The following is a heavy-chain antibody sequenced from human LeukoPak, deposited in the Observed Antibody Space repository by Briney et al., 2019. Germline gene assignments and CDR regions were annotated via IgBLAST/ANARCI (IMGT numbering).Heavy chain of an antibody. CDR1: GYTFTGYY. V-gene: IGHV1-2*02. J-gene: IGHJ5*02. Sequence: ASVKVSCNAAGYTFTGYYMHWVRQPPGEGIEWMGWINSNSGDTKYAKKFRDRGIMTRDTSISTAYMGLSRMKSDDTAVYHCARVDYDLWSGSSRFDPWGQGTLVTVSS. D-gene: IGHD3-3*01. CDR2: INSNSGDT. CDR3: ARVDYDLWSGSSRFDP.